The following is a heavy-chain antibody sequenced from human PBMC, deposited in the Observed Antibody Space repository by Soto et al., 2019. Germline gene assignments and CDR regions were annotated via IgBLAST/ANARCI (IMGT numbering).Heavy chain of an antibody. Sequence: QVQLQESGPGLVKPSETLSLTCTVSSGSISTYYWSWIRQPPGKGLEWIGYIYYSGRTNYTPSLKSRVTISLDTSRNQFSLKLSSVTAADTAVYYCARYAGSSWFDYWGQGTLVTVSS. D-gene: IGHD6-13*01. CDR1: SGSISTYY. J-gene: IGHJ4*02. CDR2: IYYSGRT. V-gene: IGHV4-59*01. CDR3: ARYAGSSWFDY.